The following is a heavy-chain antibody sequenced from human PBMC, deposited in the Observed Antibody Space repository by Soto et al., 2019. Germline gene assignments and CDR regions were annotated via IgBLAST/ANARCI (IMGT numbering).Heavy chain of an antibody. J-gene: IGHJ6*01. V-gene: IGHV3-33*01. CDR3: ARWVYCSGGSWYKLTLVYGMHV. Sequence: SLRLSCTASGFTFRSYGMYWVRQYPDKGMEWVAVIWYDGSNKYYADSVKGRFTISRDNSKNTLYLQMNSLRAEDTAVYYCARWVYCSGGSWYKLTLVYGMHVWGQGPTITV. CDR2: IWYDGSNK. CDR1: GFTFRSYG. D-gene: IGHD2-15*01.